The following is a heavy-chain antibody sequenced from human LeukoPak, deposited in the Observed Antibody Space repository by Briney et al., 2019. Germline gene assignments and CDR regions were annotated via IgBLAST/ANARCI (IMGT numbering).Heavy chain of an antibody. Sequence: SVKVSCKASGGTFSSYAISWVRQAPGQGLEWMGGIIPIFGTANYAQKFQGRVTITADESTSTAYMELSSLRSEDTAVYYCAKPAPRSGQVLAQDFDHWGQGTLVTVSS. CDR2: IIPIFGTA. CDR3: AKPAPRSGQVLAQDFDH. D-gene: IGHD3-3*02. CDR1: GGTFSSYA. V-gene: IGHV1-69*13. J-gene: IGHJ4*01.